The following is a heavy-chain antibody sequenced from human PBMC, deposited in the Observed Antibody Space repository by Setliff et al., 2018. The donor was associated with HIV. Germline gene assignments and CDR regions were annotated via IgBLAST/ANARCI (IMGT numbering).Heavy chain of an antibody. J-gene: IGHJ4*02. CDR3: ARGLSFYDPGGFDY. CDR1: GGSIRSYY. D-gene: IGHD3-22*01. CDR2: IYYSGST. V-gene: IGHV4-59*01. Sequence: SETLSLTCTVSGGSIRSYYWSWIRQPPGKGLEWIGYIYYSGSTNYNPSLKSRVTISVDTSKNQFSLKLSSVTAADTAVYYCARGLSFYDPGGFDYWGQGTLVTV.